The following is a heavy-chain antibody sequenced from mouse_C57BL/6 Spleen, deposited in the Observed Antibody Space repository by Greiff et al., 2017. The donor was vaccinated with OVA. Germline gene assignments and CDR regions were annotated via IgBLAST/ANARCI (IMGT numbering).Heavy chain of an antibody. J-gene: IGHJ4*01. Sequence: VKLVESGEGLVKPGGSLKLSCAASGFTFSSYAMSWVRQTPEKRLEWVAYISSGGDYIYYADTVKGRFTISRDNARNTLYLQMSSLKSEDTAMYYCTRAESLYAMDYWGQGTSVTVSS. CDR2: ISSGGDYI. CDR3: TRAESLYAMDY. D-gene: IGHD6-2*01. V-gene: IGHV5-9-1*02. CDR1: GFTFSSYA.